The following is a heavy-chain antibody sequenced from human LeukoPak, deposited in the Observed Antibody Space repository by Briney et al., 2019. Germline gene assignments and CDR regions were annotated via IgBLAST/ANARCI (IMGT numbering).Heavy chain of an antibody. CDR2: ITSSGDGT. V-gene: IGHV3-23*01. CDR3: AKYYDFWSGYSSDAFDI. D-gene: IGHD3-3*01. CDR1: GFTFSIYA. J-gene: IGHJ3*02. Sequence: GGSLRLSCAASGFTFSIYAMSWVRQAPGKGLQWVSSITSSGDGTYYADSVKGRFTISRDNSKNTLYLQMNSLRAEDTAVYYCAKYYDFWSGYSSDAFDIWGQGTMVTVSS.